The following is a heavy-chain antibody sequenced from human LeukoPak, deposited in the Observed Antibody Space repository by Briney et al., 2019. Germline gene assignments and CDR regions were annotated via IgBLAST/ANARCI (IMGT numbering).Heavy chain of an antibody. CDR3: TRANVPYHRPPGIEYFQR. D-gene: IGHD1-14*01. CDR2: IYYSGSP. Sequence: NPSETLSLTCTVSGGTISNYHWNWIRQTPGQGLEWIGYIYYSGSPNNNLSLKSRVTISVDTSKNQFSLNLSSVAAADTAVYYCTRANVPYHRPPGIEYFQRWGPGTLVTVSS. J-gene: IGHJ1*01. CDR1: GGTISNYH. V-gene: IGHV4-59*01.